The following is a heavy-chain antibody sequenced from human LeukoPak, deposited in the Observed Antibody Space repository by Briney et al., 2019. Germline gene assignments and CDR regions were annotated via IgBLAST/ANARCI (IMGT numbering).Heavy chain of an antibody. Sequence: GSSVKVSCEAFVFTLTAYYVLWFRQAAGQGLEGLGWIDPTTGHTKNAENLQGRVTMTRDTPITTVYMELNRLRSDDAAAYDCARGGSGMVDLWGQGTLVSVSS. CDR2: IDPTTGHT. V-gene: IGHV1-2*02. CDR1: VFTLTAYY. J-gene: IGHJ5*02. D-gene: IGHD3-10*01. CDR3: ARGGSGMVDL.